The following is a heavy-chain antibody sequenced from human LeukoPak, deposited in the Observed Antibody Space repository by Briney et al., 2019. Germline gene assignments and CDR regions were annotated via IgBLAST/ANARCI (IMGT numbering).Heavy chain of an antibody. CDR3: ARRVNSGHYFDY. Sequence: PGESLKISCKGSGYSFSTYWIGWVRQMPGKGLELMGIIYPGDSDTTYSPSFQGQVTISVDKSISTAYLQWSTLKAPDTAMYYCARRVNSGHYFDYWAQGTLVTLSS. V-gene: IGHV5-51*01. CDR2: IYPGDSDT. CDR1: GYSFSTYW. J-gene: IGHJ4*02. D-gene: IGHD1-26*01.